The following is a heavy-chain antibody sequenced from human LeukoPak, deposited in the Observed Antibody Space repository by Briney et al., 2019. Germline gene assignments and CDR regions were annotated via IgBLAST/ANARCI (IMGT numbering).Heavy chain of an antibody. CDR2: ISYDGSNK. CDR3: ARGSYDILTGYPYYFDY. J-gene: IGHJ4*02. CDR1: GFTFSSFA. D-gene: IGHD3-9*01. Sequence: PGRSLELSCAASGFTFSSFAMHWVRQAPGKGLEWVAVISYDGSNKYYADSVKGRFTISRDNSKNTLYLQMNSLRAEDTAVYYCARGSYDILTGYPYYFDYWGQGTLVTVSS. V-gene: IGHV3-30*04.